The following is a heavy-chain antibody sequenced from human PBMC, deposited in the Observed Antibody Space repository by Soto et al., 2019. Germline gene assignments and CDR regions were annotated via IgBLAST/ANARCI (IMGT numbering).Heavy chain of an antibody. CDR2: ISSSSSTI. V-gene: IGHV3-48*02. Sequence: GSLRLSCAASGFTFSSYSMNWVRQAPGKGLEWVSYISSSSSTIYYADSVKGRFTISRDNAKNSLYLQMNSLRDEETAVYYCARDPATDYGGGGYFDYWGQGTLVTVSS. J-gene: IGHJ4*02. CDR3: ARDPATDYGGGGYFDY. CDR1: GFTFSSYS. D-gene: IGHD4-17*01.